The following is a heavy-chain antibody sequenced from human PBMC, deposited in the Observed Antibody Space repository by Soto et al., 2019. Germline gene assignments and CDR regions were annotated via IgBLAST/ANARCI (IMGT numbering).Heavy chain of an antibody. D-gene: IGHD1-26*01. V-gene: IGHV1-69*01. CDR2: IIPIFGTA. CDR1: GGTFSSYA. Sequence: QVQLVQSGAEVKKPGSSVKVSCKASGGTFSSYAISWVRQAPGQGLEWMGGIIPIFGTANYAQKFQGRVTITRHESTSTAYMALSSLRADDTAVYYCAGANGGATGTWYFDLWGRGTLVTVSS. CDR3: AGANGGATGTWYFDL. J-gene: IGHJ2*01.